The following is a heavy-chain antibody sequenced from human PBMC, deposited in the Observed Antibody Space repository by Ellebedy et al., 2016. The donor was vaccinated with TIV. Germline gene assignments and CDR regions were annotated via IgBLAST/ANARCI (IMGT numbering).Heavy chain of an antibody. CDR3: ARLRPQFMEWPYGIDS. CDR1: GVSVSRSSYH. J-gene: IGHJ4*02. CDR2: VSFDGTT. V-gene: IGHV4-39*01. D-gene: IGHD3-3*01. Sequence: SETLSLTCSVSGVSVSRSSYHWGWIRQPPGKGLEWIGSVSFDGTTYYKSSLKSRVTISTDTSRNQFSLRLNSVTAADAGVYYCARLRPQFMEWPYGIDSWGQGRLVTVSS.